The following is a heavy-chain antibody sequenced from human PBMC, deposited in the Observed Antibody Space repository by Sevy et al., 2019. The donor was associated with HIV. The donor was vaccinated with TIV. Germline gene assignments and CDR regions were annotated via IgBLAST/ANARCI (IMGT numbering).Heavy chain of an antibody. D-gene: IGHD1-26*01. CDR1: GFTFSNAW. CDR2: IKSKTDGGTR. CDR3: TAGVGTSDFDY. V-gene: IGHV3-15*01. J-gene: IGHJ4*02. Sequence: GGSLRLSCVASGFTFSNAWMSWVRQTPGKGLEWVGRIKSKTDGGTRDFAAPVNGRFAIARDDSKNTLSLQMDSLKTEDTAVYYCTAGVGTSDFDYWGQGILVTVSS.